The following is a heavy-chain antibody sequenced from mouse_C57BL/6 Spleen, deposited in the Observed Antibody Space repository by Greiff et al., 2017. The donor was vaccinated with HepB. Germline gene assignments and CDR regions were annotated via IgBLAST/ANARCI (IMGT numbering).Heavy chain of an antibody. Sequence: EVQGVESGGGLVQPGGSMKLSCVASGFTFSNYWMNWVRQSPEKGLEWVAQIRLKSDNYATHYAESVKGRFTISRDDSKSSVYLQMNNLRAEDTGIYYCTAIYYYGSSRDYWGQGTTLTVSS. D-gene: IGHD1-1*01. CDR2: IRLKSDNYAT. CDR1: GFTFSNYW. CDR3: TAIYYYGSSRDY. J-gene: IGHJ2*01. V-gene: IGHV6-3*01.